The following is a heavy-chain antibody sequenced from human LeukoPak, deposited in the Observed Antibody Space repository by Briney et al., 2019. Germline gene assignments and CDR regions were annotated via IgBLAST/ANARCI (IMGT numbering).Heavy chain of an antibody. V-gene: IGHV1-18*01. D-gene: IGHD3-10*01. CDR1: GYTFTSYG. Sequence: ASVKVSCKASGYTFTSYGISWVRQAPGQGLEWMGWISAYNGNTNYAQKLQGRVTMTTDTSTSTAYMELRSLRSDDTAVYYCARVGYYGSGSYYNDAFDIWGQGTMVTVSS. J-gene: IGHJ3*02. CDR3: ARVGYYGSGSYYNDAFDI. CDR2: ISAYNGNT.